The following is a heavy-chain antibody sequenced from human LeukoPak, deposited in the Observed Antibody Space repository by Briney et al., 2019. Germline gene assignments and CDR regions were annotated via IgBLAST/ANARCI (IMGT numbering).Heavy chain of an antibody. D-gene: IGHD2-15*01. Sequence: QTGGSLRLSCAASGFTVSSNYMSWVRQAPGKGLEWVSVIYSGGSTYYADSVKGRFTISRDNSKNTLYLQMNSLRAEDTAVYYCAARRCSGGSRLKRSPFDYWGQGTLVTVSS. CDR3: AARRCSGGSRLKRSPFDY. CDR1: GFTVSSNY. J-gene: IGHJ4*02. CDR2: IYSGGST. V-gene: IGHV3-53*01.